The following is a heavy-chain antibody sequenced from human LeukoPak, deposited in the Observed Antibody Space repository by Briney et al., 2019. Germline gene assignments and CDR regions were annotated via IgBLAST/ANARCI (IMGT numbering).Heavy chain of an antibody. Sequence: SETLSLTCAVYGGSFSGYYWSWIRQPPGKGLEWIGEINHSGSTNYNPSLKSRVTISVDTSKNQFSLKLSSVTAADTAVYYCARVANYDFWGLGGLRPYYFDYWGQGTLVTVSS. V-gene: IGHV4-34*01. J-gene: IGHJ4*02. CDR2: INHSGST. CDR1: GGSFSGYY. D-gene: IGHD3-3*01. CDR3: ARVANYDFWGLGGLRPYYFDY.